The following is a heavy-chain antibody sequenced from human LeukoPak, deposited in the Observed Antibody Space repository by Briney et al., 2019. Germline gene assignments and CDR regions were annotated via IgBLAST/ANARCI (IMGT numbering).Heavy chain of an antibody. CDR3: AMLGVIPD. D-gene: IGHD2-21*01. Sequence: SVKVSCKASGGTFTKDVISWVREAPGQGLEWMGRFIPVHDTANYAHKFQGRVILTADKSTSTAYMELTSLRSEDTAVYYCAMLGVIPDWGQGTLITVSS. CDR2: FIPVHDTA. V-gene: IGHV1-69*10. CDR1: GGTFTKDV. J-gene: IGHJ1*01.